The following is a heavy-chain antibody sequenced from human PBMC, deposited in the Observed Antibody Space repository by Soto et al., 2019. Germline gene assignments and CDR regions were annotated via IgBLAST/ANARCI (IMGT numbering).Heavy chain of an antibody. CDR3: ARGDNWRLDL. CDR2: IHLGGTT. D-gene: IGHD1-20*01. Sequence: QVQLQESGPGLVKPSGTLSLTCAVSGDSITSSDWWCCVRQPPGKGLEWIGEIHLGGTTNYNPSLKSRVTISVDKSKTQFSLILNSVTAADTAIYYCARGDNWRLDLWGHGPLVTVSS. V-gene: IGHV4-4*02. CDR1: GDSITSSDW. J-gene: IGHJ5*02.